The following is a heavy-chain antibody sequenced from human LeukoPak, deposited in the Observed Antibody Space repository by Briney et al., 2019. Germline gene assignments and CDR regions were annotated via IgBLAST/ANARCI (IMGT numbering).Heavy chain of an antibody. CDR1: GFTFSSYW. V-gene: IGHV3-30*03. CDR3: ARTSGSYPINDVDY. D-gene: IGHD1-26*01. CDR2: ISYDGSDK. Sequence: GGSLRLSCAASGFTFSSYWMSWVRQAPGKGLEWVAVISYDGSDKYYADSVKGRFAISRDNSRNTLYLQMNTLRAEDTAVYYCARTSGSYPINDVDYWGQGTLVTVSS. J-gene: IGHJ4*02.